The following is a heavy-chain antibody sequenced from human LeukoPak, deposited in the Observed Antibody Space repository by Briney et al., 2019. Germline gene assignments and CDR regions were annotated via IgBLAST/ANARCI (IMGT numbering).Heavy chain of an antibody. Sequence: ASVKVSCKASGYTFTGYYMHWVRQAPGQGLEWMGWINPNSGGTNYAQKFQGRVTMTRDTSISTAYMELRSLRSDDTAVYYCARDYSGSYYVAFDIWGQGTMVTVSS. CDR3: ARDYSGSYYVAFDI. V-gene: IGHV1-2*02. D-gene: IGHD1-26*01. J-gene: IGHJ3*02. CDR1: GYTFTGYY. CDR2: INPNSGGT.